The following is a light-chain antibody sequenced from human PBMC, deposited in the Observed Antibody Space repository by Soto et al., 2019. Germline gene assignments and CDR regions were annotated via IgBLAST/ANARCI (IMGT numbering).Light chain of an antibody. CDR1: QGVSSY. CDR2: DAS. CDR3: QQRSNWPPT. V-gene: IGKV3-11*01. Sequence: EIVLTQSPATLSLSPGERATLSCRASQGVSSYLAWYQQKPGQAPRLLIYDASNRATGIPARFSGSGSGTDFTLTISSLEPEDFAVYYCQQRSNWPPTFGQGTKVEI. J-gene: IGKJ1*01.